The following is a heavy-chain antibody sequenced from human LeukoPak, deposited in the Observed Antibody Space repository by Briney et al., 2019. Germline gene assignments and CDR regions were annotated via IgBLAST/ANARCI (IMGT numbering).Heavy chain of an antibody. V-gene: IGHV3-48*03. CDR2: ISSSGSTI. CDR3: ARVNIAVADY. Sequence: PGGSLRLSCAASGFTFSSYEMNWVRQAPGKGLEWVSYISSSGSTIYYADSVKGRFTISRDNAKNSLYLRMNSLRAEDTAVYYCARVNIAVADYWGQGTLVTVSS. J-gene: IGHJ4*02. D-gene: IGHD6-19*01. CDR1: GFTFSSYE.